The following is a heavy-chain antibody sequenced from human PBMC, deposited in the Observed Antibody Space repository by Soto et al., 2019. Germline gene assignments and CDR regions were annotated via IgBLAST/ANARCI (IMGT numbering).Heavy chain of an antibody. Sequence: PGGSLRLSCAASGFTFWKFVLHWVRQSPREGLEWVALISHDGTDKYYADSVKGRFTISRDNSKDTLFLHMDNLRPEDTGIYYCAKPTSFVTCFDSWGQGTMVTVST. D-gene: IGHD3-16*02. J-gene: IGHJ5*01. CDR2: ISHDGTDK. CDR1: GFTFWKFV. CDR3: AKPTSFVTCFDS. V-gene: IGHV3-30*18.